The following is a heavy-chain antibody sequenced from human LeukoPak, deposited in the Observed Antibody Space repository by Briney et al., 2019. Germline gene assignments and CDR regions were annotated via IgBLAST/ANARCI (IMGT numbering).Heavy chain of an antibody. CDR2: ISGSGGNT. V-gene: IGHV3-23*01. CDR3: AKAYYYGSGSYYNHFDY. Sequence: GGSLRLSCAASGFTFSSYAMSWVRQAPGKGLEWVSTISGSGGNTYYADSVKGWFTISRDNSKNTLYLQMNSLRAEDTAVYYCAKAYYYGSGSYYNHFDYWGQGTLVTVSS. D-gene: IGHD3-10*01. J-gene: IGHJ4*02. CDR1: GFTFSSYA.